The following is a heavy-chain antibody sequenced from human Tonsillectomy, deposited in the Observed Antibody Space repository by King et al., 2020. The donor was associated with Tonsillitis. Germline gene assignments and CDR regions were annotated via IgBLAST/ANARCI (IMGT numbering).Heavy chain of an antibody. V-gene: IGHV3-23*04. CDR2: ISGFTGIT. Sequence: VQLVESGGGLVQPGGSLRLSCAASGFTFSSYAMSWVRQAPGKGLEWVSTISGFTGITYYADSVKGRFTISRDNSKDTLFMEMDSLRAEDAALYYFAMLSTSDILADSERHTHFDYGGQVAQVTVSS. CDR1: GFTFSSYA. CDR3: AMLSTSDILADSERHTHFDY. J-gene: IGHJ4*02. D-gene: IGHD5-12*01.